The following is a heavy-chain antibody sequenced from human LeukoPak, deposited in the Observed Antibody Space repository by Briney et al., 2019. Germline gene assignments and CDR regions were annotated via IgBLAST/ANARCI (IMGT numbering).Heavy chain of an antibody. Sequence: EGSLRLSCAASGFTFSSYAMSWVRQAPGKGLEWVSAISGSGGSTYYADSVKGRFTISRDNSKNTLYPQMNSLRAEDTAVYYCAKGSSAYMWCYDYWGQGTLVTVSS. V-gene: IGHV3-23*01. CDR2: ISGSGGST. J-gene: IGHJ4*02. D-gene: IGHD6-25*01. CDR3: AKGSSAYMWCYDY. CDR1: GFTFSSYA.